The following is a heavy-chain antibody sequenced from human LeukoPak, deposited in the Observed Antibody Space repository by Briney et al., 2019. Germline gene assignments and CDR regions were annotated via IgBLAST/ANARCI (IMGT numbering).Heavy chain of an antibody. CDR3: ARVKSSYFDY. J-gene: IGHJ4*02. Sequence: GGSLRLSCAASGFTVSFNYMTWVRQPPGKGLEWVSVIYSGGSTYYADSLKGRFTISRDNSKNTLYLQMNSLRAEDTAVYYCARVKSSYFDYWGQGTLVTVSS. CDR2: IYSGGST. V-gene: IGHV3-53*01. D-gene: IGHD2-2*01. CDR1: GFTVSFNY.